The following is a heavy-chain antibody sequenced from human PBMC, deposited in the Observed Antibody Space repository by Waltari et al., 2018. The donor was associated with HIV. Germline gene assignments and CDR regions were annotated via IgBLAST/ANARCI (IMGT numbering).Heavy chain of an antibody. D-gene: IGHD1-26*01. J-gene: IGHJ6*02. CDR1: KFWFSRYW. CDR3: ARGDQWGIFLDSYYGLDV. CDR2: INQDATKK. V-gene: IGHV3-7*01. Sequence: EALLVESGGGVFKPGGSLRLSCEASKFWFSRYWMVWVRQASGKGLEWVANINQDATKKNYAESVKGRFSVSRDNGKYSVFLEMNRLRVQDTAVYFCARGDQWGIFLDSYYGLDVWGRGTTVIVSS.